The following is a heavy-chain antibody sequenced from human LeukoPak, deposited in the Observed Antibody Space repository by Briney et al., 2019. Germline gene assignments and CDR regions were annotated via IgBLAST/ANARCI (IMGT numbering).Heavy chain of an antibody. J-gene: IGHJ4*02. Sequence: GGSLRLSCAASGFTFSNYAMSWVRQAPGKGLEWVSAISYSGGSTYYADSVKGRFTISRDNAKNTLFLDMHSLRPGDSAVYYCARSAVRGVACDYWGQGTLLTVSS. CDR3: ARSAVRGVACDY. V-gene: IGHV3-23*01. CDR1: GFTFSNYA. CDR2: ISYSGGST. D-gene: IGHD3-10*01.